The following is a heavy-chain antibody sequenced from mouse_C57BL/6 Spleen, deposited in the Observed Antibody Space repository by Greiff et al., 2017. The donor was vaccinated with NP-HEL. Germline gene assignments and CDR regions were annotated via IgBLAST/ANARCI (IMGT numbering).Heavy chain of an antibody. D-gene: IGHD1-1*01. Sequence: QVQLQQSGAELVRPGASVTLSCKASGYTFTDYEMHWVKQTPVHGLEWIGAIDPETGGTAYNQKFKGKATLTVDTSSSTAYMQLSSLTSEDSAVYYCATAYYGSSPWFAYWGQGTLVTVSA. CDR2: IDPETGGT. CDR1: GYTFTDYE. CDR3: ATAYYGSSPWFAY. J-gene: IGHJ3*01. V-gene: IGHV1-15*01.